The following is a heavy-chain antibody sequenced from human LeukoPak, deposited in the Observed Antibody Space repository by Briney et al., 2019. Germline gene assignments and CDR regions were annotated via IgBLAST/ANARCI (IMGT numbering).Heavy chain of an antibody. CDR1: GFTFSSYA. V-gene: IGHV3-23*01. CDR3: AKGRAVVAVVAAITSGDAFDI. J-gene: IGHJ3*02. CDR2: ISGSGGST. Sequence: GGSLRLSCAASGFTFSSYAMSWVRQAPGKGLEWVSAISGSGGSTYYADSVKGRFTISRDNSKNTLYLQMNSLRAEDTAVYYCAKGRAVVAVVAAITSGDAFDIWGQGTMVTVSS. D-gene: IGHD2-15*01.